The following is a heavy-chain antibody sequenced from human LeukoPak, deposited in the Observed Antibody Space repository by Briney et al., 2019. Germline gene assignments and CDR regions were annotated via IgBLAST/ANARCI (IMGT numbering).Heavy chain of an antibody. CDR1: GGPISSSSYY. V-gene: IGHV4-39*07. J-gene: IGHJ4*02. CDR2: IYHSGST. Sequence: PSETLSLTCTVSGGPISSSSYYWAWIRQPPGKGLEWIASIYHSGSTYYNPSLKSRVTISVDTSKNQFSLKLSSVTAADTAVYYCARVTSFAVAGRYYFDYWGQGTLVTVSS. D-gene: IGHD6-19*01. CDR3: ARVTSFAVAGRYYFDY.